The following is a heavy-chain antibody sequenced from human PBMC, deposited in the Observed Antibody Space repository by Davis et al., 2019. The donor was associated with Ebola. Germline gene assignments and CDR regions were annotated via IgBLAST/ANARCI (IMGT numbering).Heavy chain of an antibody. J-gene: IGHJ3*02. CDR3: AREGGRYYDSSGYVFDI. V-gene: IGHV1-46*01. Sequence: ASEKVSCQASGYRFTSYYMHWVRQAPGQGLEWMGIINPITGGTSYAQNFQVRVNMTRDTSTSTVYMELSSLRSEDTAVYYCAREGGRYYDSSGYVFDIWGQGTMVKVSS. D-gene: IGHD3-22*01. CDR1: GYRFTSYY. CDR2: INPITGGT.